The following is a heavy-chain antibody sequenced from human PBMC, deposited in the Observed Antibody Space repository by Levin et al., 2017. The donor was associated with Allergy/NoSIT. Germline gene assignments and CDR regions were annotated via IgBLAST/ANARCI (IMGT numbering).Heavy chain of an antibody. CDR2: IGTAGDT. D-gene: IGHD3-22*01. CDR3: ARGRKVYDSSGYYYSGAFDI. V-gene: IGHV3-13*01. CDR1: GFTFSSYD. J-gene: IGHJ3*02. Sequence: GGSLRLSCAASGFTFSSYDMHWVRQATGKGLEWVSAIGTAGDTYYPGSVKGRFTISRENAKNSLYLQMNSLRAGDTAVYYCARGRKVYDSSGYYYSGAFDIWGQGTMVTVSS.